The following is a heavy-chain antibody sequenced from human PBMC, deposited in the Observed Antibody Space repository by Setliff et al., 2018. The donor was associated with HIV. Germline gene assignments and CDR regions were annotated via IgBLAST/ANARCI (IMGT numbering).Heavy chain of an antibody. Sequence: ASVKVSCKASGYTFIDYYIHWVRQAPGRGLEWMGWINTDNGITEYAQKFQGRVTMTRDTSISTAYMELSRLRSDDTAVYYCARGSGYTRSWVPGGSWGQGTMVTVSS. V-gene: IGHV1-2*02. CDR3: ARGSGYTRSWVPGGS. J-gene: IGHJ3*01. CDR2: INTDNGIT. CDR1: GYTFIDYY. D-gene: IGHD6-13*01.